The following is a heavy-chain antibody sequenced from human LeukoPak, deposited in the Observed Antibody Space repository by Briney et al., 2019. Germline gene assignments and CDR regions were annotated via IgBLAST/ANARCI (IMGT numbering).Heavy chain of an antibody. CDR2: INHSRST. Sequence: SETLSLTCAVYGGSFSGYYWSWIRQPPGKGLEWIGEINHSRSTNYNPSLKSRVTISVDTSKNQFSLKLSSVTAADTAVYYCARGKYNRGYSYGSFDYWGQGTLVTVSS. CDR3: ARGKYNRGYSYGSFDY. CDR1: GGSFSGYY. V-gene: IGHV4-34*01. D-gene: IGHD5-18*01. J-gene: IGHJ4*02.